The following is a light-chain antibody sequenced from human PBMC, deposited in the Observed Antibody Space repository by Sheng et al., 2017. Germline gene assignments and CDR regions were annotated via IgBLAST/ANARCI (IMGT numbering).Light chain of an antibody. Sequence: DIQMTQSPSTLSASVGDRVTITCRASQSFNNWLAWYQQKSGKAPKVLIFNASSLVSGVPSRFSGSGSGTEFTLTISSLQPEDFATYYCQQYNSYWTFGQGTKVEIK. J-gene: IGKJ1*01. CDR2: NAS. V-gene: IGKV1-5*01. CDR1: QSFNNW. CDR3: QQYNSYWT.